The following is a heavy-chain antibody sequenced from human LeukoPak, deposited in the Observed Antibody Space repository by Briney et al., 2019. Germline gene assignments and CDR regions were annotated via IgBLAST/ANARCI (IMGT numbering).Heavy chain of an antibody. CDR2: ISYDGSNK. CDR1: GFTFSSYA. Sequence: GRSLRLSCAASGFTFSSYAMHWVRQAPGKGLEWVAVISYDGSNKYYADSVNGRSTISRDNSENTLYLQMNGLTAEDTAMYYCARDSYQDYYGRFDPWGQGTLVIVSS. CDR3: ARDSYQDYYGRFDP. J-gene: IGHJ5*02. V-gene: IGHV3-30*04. D-gene: IGHD3-10*01.